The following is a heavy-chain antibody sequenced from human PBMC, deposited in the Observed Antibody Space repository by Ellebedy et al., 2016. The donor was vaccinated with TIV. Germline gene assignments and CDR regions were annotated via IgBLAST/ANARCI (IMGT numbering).Heavy chain of an antibody. CDR1: GFAFSSYW. Sequence: LSLTCAASGFAFSSYWMSWVRQAPGTGLEWVANLKPDGTEDFYVGSMKGRFTVSRDNAKSSLYLHLSSLGAEDTAVYYCARNSGWSIDYWGLGTLVTVSS. V-gene: IGHV3-7*03. CDR2: LKPDGTED. CDR3: ARNSGWSIDY. D-gene: IGHD6-19*01. J-gene: IGHJ4*02.